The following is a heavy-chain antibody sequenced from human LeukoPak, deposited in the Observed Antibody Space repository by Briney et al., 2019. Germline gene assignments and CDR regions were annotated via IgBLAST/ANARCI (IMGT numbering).Heavy chain of an antibody. J-gene: IGHJ4*02. V-gene: IGHV4-4*07. CDR1: GGSNSSYY. CDR3: AREKEVPGGRSWDF. Sequence: HSETLSLTCTVSGGSNSSYYWTSIRQPAAKELECLGRIHTSRSNNHKLCLKSRVTMSVDTSNNQFSLKLSSVTAEDRAVYYCAREKEVPGGRSWDFWGQGTLVTVSS. CDR2: IHTSRSN. D-gene: IGHD6-19*01.